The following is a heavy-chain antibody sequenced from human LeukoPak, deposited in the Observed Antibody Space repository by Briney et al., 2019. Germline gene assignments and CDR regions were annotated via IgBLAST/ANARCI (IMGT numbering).Heavy chain of an antibody. D-gene: IGHD3-10*01. J-gene: IGHJ4*02. CDR2: IKQDGGEK. CDR1: GFTFSSYW. Sequence: GGSLRLSCAASGFTFSSYWMSWVRQAPGKGLEWVANIKQDGGEKYYVDSVKGRFTVSRDYAKNSLYLQMNSLRVEDTAVYYCAKVAKYYYGPETYYFFEQWGQGTPVTASS. V-gene: IGHV3-7*01. CDR3: AKVAKYYYGPETYYFFEQ.